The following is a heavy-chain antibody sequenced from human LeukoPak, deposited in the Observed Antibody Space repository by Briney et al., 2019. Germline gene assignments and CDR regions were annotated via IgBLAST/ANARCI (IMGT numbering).Heavy chain of an antibody. CDR3: AKDRSKAVAGPGAFDI. V-gene: IGHV3-9*01. CDR2: ISWNSGNI. Sequence: GRSLRLSCAASGFTFDDYAMHWVRQAPGKGLEWVSGISWNSGNIDYANSLKGRFTISRDNAKNSLYLQMNSLRAEDTALYYCAKDRSKAVAGPGAFDIWGQGTMVTVSS. J-gene: IGHJ3*02. CDR1: GFTFDDYA. D-gene: IGHD6-19*01.